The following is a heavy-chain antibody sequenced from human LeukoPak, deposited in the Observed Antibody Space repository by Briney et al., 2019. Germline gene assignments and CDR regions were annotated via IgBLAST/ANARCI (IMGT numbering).Heavy chain of an antibody. J-gene: IGHJ4*02. V-gene: IGHV3-33*01. CDR1: GFTFSNYG. Sequence: PGGSLRLFCAASGFTFSNYGIHWVRPAPGKSPEWVAVIWSDGSKKDYADSVKGRFTISRDNSRNTLYLQMDSLRVEDTAVYYCARDKDYWSGYVLEFWGQGTLVTVSS. CDR2: IWSDGSKK. D-gene: IGHD3-3*01. CDR3: ARDKDYWSGYVLEF.